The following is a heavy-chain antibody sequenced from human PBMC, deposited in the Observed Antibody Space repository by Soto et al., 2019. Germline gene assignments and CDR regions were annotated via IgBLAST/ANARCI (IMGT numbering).Heavy chain of an antibody. CDR1: FGSITSTNW. D-gene: IGHD4-17*01. CDR3: GAHAGATYGPLDY. CDR2: IYHTGST. J-gene: IGHJ4*02. V-gene: IGHV4-4*02. Sequence: SETLSLTCAVSFGSITSTNWWTWVRQPPGKELEWLGEIYHTGSTNYNPSLKNRVTISVDKSKNLFSLRLFSVTAADTAVYYCGAHAGATYGPLDYWGRGTLVTVSS.